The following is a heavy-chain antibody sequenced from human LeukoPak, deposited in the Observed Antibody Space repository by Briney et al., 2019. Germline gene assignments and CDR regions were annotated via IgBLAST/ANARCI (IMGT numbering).Heavy chain of an antibody. CDR1: GGSFSGYY. CDR3: ARVEEGYGSGRREYYYYYYMDV. J-gene: IGHJ6*03. CDR2: INHSGST. D-gene: IGHD3-10*01. V-gene: IGHV4-34*01. Sequence: SETPSLTCAVYGGSFSGYYWSWTRQPPGKGLEWIGEINHSGSTNYNPSLKSRVTISVDTSKNQFSLKLSSVTAADTAVYYCARVEEGYGSGRREYYYYYYMDVWGKGTTVTISS.